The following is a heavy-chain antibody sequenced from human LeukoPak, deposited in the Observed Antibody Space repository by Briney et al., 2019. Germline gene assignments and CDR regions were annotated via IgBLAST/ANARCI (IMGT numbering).Heavy chain of an antibody. Sequence: SSVKVSCKTSGGTFSSYAISWVRQAPGQGLEWMGRIIPIFGTANYAQKFQGRVTITTDESTSTAYMELSSLRSEDTAVYYCARDSEGYCSGGSCYFDYWGQGTLVTVSS. J-gene: IGHJ4*02. V-gene: IGHV1-69*05. CDR3: ARDSEGYCSGGSCYFDY. CDR2: IIPIFGTA. D-gene: IGHD2-15*01. CDR1: GGTFSSYA.